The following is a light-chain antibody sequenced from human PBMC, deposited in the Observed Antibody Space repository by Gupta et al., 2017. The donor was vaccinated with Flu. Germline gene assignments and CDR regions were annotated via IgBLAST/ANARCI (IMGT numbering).Light chain of an antibody. J-gene: IGLJ1*01. CDR2: GEN. Sequence: GQKVKITCQGDNLIAYFAGCYQQRTGQAPRLVMYGENSRPSGIPDRLSGSSSANTAALTITGAQAEDEAEYFCNPRASNVAYYVFGPGTKVTVL. V-gene: IGLV3-19*01. CDR1: NLIAYF. CDR3: NPRASNVAYYV.